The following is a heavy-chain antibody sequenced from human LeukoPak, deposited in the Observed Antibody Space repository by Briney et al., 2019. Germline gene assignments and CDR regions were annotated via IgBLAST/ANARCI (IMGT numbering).Heavy chain of an antibody. V-gene: IGHV3-23*01. CDR1: GFNFGSYV. D-gene: IGHD5-18*01. Sequence: GGTLRLSCVGTGFNFGSYVMSWVRQAPGKGLEWVSVISGSGHSTYYAESVKGRFTISRDNSKHSLYLQMNSLRAEDTAVYYCARQLWLYYYFDYWGQGTLVTVSS. CDR2: ISGSGHST. J-gene: IGHJ4*02. CDR3: ARQLWLYYYFDY.